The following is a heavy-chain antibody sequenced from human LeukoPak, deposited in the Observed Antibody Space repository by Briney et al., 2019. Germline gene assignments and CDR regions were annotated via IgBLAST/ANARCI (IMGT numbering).Heavy chain of an antibody. CDR1: GFTFSSYW. D-gene: IGHD4-17*01. CDR2: ISGSGGST. Sequence: GGSLRLSCAASGFTFSSYWMSWVRQAPGKGLEWVSAISGSGGSTYYADSVKGRFTISRDNSKNTLYLHMNSLRAEDTAVYYCAKESRPTTVTTGYYFDYWGQGTLVTVSS. V-gene: IGHV3-23*01. J-gene: IGHJ4*02. CDR3: AKESRPTTVTTGYYFDY.